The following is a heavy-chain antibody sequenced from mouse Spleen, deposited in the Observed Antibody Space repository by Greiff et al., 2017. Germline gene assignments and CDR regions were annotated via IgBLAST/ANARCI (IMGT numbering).Heavy chain of an antibody. V-gene: IGHV5-17*01. CDR2: ISSGSSTI. CDR3: ARGGTTVVATQPAWFAY. Sequence: EVQLVESGGGLVKPGGSLKLSCAASGFTFSDYGMHWVRQAPEKGLEWVAYISSGSSTIYYADTVKGRFTISRDNAKNTLFLQMTSLRSEDTAMYYCARGGTTVVATQPAWFAYWGQGTLVTVSA. J-gene: IGHJ3*01. D-gene: IGHD1-1*01. CDR1: GFTFSDYG.